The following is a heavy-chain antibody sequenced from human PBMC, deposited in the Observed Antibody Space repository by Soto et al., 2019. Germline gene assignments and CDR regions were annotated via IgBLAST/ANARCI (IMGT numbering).Heavy chain of an antibody. D-gene: IGHD2-15*01. CDR3: AKDLKWWSRNYYFDC. V-gene: IGHV3-30*18. Sequence: GGSLRLSCAASGFTFSSYGMHWVRQAPGKGLEWVAVISYDGSNKYYADSVKGRFTISRDNSKNTLYLQMNSLRAEDTAVYYCAKDLKWWSRNYYFDCWHQGTLVTVSS. J-gene: IGHJ4*02. CDR1: GFTFSSYG. CDR2: ISYDGSNK.